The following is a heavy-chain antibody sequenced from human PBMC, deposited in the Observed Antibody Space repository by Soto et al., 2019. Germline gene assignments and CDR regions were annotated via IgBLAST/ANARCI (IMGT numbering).Heavy chain of an antibody. J-gene: IGHJ4*02. CDR2: IRSKAYGGTT. CDR3: TRDPLKIAAAGPDY. V-gene: IGHV3-49*03. Sequence: GGSLRLSCTASGFTFGDYSMSWFRQAPGKGLEWVGFIRSKAYGGTTEYAASVKGRFTISRDDSKSIAYLQMNSLKTEDTAVYYCTRDPLKIAAAGPDYWGQGTLVTVSS. D-gene: IGHD6-13*01. CDR1: GFTFGDYS.